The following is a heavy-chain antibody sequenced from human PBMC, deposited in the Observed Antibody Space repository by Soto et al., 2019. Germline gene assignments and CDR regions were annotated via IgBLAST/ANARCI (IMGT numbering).Heavy chain of an antibody. J-gene: IGHJ4*02. Sequence: PGGSLRLSCAASGFTFSNSSMNWVRQAPGKGLEWVSYSSSSSSTIYYADSVTGRFTISRAYAKNSLYLQMNSLRADATAVHYRESDKWNYVACDNWGQETLV. D-gene: IGHD1-7*01. CDR3: ESDKWNYVACDN. CDR2: SSSSSSTI. V-gene: IGHV3-48*01. CDR1: GFTFSNSS.